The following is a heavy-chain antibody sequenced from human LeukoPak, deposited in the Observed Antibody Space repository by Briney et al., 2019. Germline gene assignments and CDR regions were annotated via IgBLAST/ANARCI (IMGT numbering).Heavy chain of an antibody. D-gene: IGHD5-12*01. CDR1: GGSISNYY. V-gene: IGHV4-59*08. Sequence: SETLSLTCTVSGGSISNYYWSWIRQPPGKGLEWIGYVYYSGSTNYNPSLKSRVTISVDTSKNQFSLKLSSVTAADTAVYYCARSRIVATIKGGWFDPWGQGTLVTVSS. CDR3: ARSRIVATIKGGWFDP. CDR2: VYYSGST. J-gene: IGHJ5*02.